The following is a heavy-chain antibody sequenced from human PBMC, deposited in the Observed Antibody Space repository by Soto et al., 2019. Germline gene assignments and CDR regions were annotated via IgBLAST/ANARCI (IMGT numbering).Heavy chain of an antibody. CDR3: ARELDIPPDYYFDY. J-gene: IGHJ4*02. D-gene: IGHD5-12*01. Sequence: QVRLVESGGDLAQPGRSLRLSCAASGFTFGSYGMHWVRQAPGKGLEWVAMISYDGRHQYYADSVKGRFTISRDNFKDTLYLQMNGLTPEDTAIYFCARELDIPPDYYFDYWGQGNLVTVSS. CDR1: GFTFGSYG. V-gene: IGHV3-30*03. CDR2: ISYDGRHQ.